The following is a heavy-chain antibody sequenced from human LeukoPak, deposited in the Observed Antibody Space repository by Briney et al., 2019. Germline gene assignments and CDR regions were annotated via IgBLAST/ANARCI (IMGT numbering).Heavy chain of an antibody. CDR2: IKSKTDGGTT. D-gene: IGHD1-26*01. CDR3: TTGRSYSYYYYGMDV. Sequence: PGGSLRLSCAASGFTFSNAWMSWVRQAPGKGLEWVGRIKSKTDGGTTDYAAPVKGRFTISRDDSKNTLYLQMNSLKTEDTAVYYCTTGRSYSYYYYGMDVWGQGTTVTVSS. V-gene: IGHV3-15*01. J-gene: IGHJ6*02. CDR1: GFTFSNAW.